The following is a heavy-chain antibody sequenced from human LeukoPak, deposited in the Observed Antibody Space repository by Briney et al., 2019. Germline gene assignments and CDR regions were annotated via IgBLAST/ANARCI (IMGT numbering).Heavy chain of an antibody. J-gene: IGHJ5*02. CDR3: ARGGYGSGSYLSWFDP. Sequence: SETLSLTCTVSGGSISSYYWSWIRQPPGKGLEWIGYIYYSGSTNYNPSLKSRVTISVDTSKNQFSLKLSSVTAADTAVYYCARGGYGSGSYLSWFDPWGQGTLVTVSS. CDR2: IYYSGST. CDR1: GGSISSYY. V-gene: IGHV4-59*12. D-gene: IGHD3-10*01.